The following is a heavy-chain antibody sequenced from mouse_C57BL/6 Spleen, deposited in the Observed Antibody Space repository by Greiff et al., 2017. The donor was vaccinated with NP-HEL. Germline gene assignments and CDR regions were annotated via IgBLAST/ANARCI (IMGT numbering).Heavy chain of an antibody. CDR2: ISSGGSYT. CDR3: ARDRNYYGSSIFDY. CDR1: GFTFSSYG. J-gene: IGHJ2*01. V-gene: IGHV5-6*02. Sequence: EVMLVESGGDLVKPGGSLKLSCAASGFTFSSYGMSWVRQTPDKRLEWVATISSGGSYTYYPDSVKGRFTISRDNAKNTLYLQMSSLKSEDTAMYYCARDRNYYGSSIFDYWGQGTTLTVSS. D-gene: IGHD1-1*01.